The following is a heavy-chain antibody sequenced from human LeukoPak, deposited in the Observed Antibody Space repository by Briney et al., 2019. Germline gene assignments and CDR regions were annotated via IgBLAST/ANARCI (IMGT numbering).Heavy chain of an antibody. CDR2: IYGDGSFA. CDR3: ARDPGVLLWFGESGGFDY. CDR1: GFTFSNFW. J-gene: IGHJ4*02. V-gene: IGHV3-74*01. D-gene: IGHD3-10*01. Sequence: GGSLGLSCAASGFTFSNFWMHWVRQAPGKGLVWVALIYGDGSFARYADSVKGRFTISRDNAKNSLYLQMNSLRAEDTAVYYCARDPGVLLWFGESGGFDYWGQGTLVTVSS.